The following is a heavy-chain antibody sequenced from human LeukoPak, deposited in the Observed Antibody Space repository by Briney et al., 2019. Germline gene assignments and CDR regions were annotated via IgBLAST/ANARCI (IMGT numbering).Heavy chain of an antibody. D-gene: IGHD2-15*01. V-gene: IGHV4-59*01. CDR3: ARENCSGGSCYSDY. J-gene: IGHJ4*02. CDR1: GGSISSYY. Sequence: PSETLSLTCTVSGGSISSYYWSWIRQPPGKGLEWIGYIYYSGSTNYNPSLKSRVTISVDTSKNQFSLKLSSVTAADTAVYYCARENCSGGSCYSDYWGQGTLVTVSS. CDR2: IYYSGST.